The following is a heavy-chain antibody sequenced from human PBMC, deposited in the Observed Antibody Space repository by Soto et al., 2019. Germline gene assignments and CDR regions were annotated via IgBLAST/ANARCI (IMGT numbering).Heavy chain of an antibody. CDR1: GYIFSGYY. J-gene: IGHJ5*01. CDR3: ARSYCGGDCTNNWFDS. Sequence: ASVKVSCKASGYIFSGYYIHWVRQAPGQGLEWMGIINPSGGSTTYAQKFQGRVTVTRDTSTSTVYMELSSLRSEDTAMYYCARSYCGGDCTNNWFDSWGQGTLVTVSS. D-gene: IGHD2-21*02. CDR2: INPSGGST. V-gene: IGHV1-46*01.